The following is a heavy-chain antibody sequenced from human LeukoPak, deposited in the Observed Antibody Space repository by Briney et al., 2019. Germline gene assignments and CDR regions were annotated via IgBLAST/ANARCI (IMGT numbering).Heavy chain of an antibody. CDR1: GFTVSRNY. CDR2: FYIDGNT. J-gene: IGHJ4*02. Sequence: GGPLRLSCAASGFTVSRNYMSWVGQAPGKGWEGVSVFYIDGNTYYADSVKGRFTISRDSSKNTVYLQMNSLRAEDTAVYYCARGDGYNFFDYWGQGTLVTVSS. D-gene: IGHD5-24*01. CDR3: ARGDGYNFFDY. V-gene: IGHV3-66*01.